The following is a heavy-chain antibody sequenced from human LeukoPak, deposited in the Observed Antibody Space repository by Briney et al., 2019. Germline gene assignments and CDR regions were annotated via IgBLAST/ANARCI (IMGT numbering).Heavy chain of an antibody. D-gene: IGHD6-19*01. Sequence: HPGGSLRLSCAASGFTFSTYAMNWVRQAPGKGLEWVAVISDDGRHNYYADSVKGRFTISRDNSKNTLYLQMNSLRAEDTAVYYCARDSSGWYYFDYWGQGTLVTVSS. CDR2: ISDDGRHN. J-gene: IGHJ4*02. CDR1: GFTFSTYA. CDR3: ARDSSGWYYFDY. V-gene: IGHV3-30*14.